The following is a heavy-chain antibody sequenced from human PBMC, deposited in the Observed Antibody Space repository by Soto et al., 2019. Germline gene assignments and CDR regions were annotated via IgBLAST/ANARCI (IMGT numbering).Heavy chain of an antibody. V-gene: IGHV1-69*13. CDR2: IIPIFGTA. D-gene: IGHD3-10*01. Sequence: ASVKVSCKASGGTFSSYAISWVRQAPGQGLEWMGGIIPIFGTANYAQKFQGRVTITADESTSTAYMELSSLRSEDTAVYYCARTPRSQRRVLDYWGQGTLVTVSS. J-gene: IGHJ4*02. CDR1: GGTFSSYA. CDR3: ARTPRSQRRVLDY.